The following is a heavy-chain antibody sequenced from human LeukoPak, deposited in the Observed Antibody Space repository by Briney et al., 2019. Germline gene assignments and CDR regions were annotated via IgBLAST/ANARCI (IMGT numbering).Heavy chain of an antibody. CDR2: SNSDGSTT. CDR3: ARVGASTGAY. CDR1: GFTFSSNW. D-gene: IGHD1-26*01. J-gene: IGHJ4*02. V-gene: IGHV3-74*03. Sequence: GGSLRLSCAASGFTFSSNWMQRVRQAPGKGLVWVSRSNSDGSTTTYADSVKGRFTISRDNAKNTLYLQMNSLRPEDTAVYYCARVGASTGAYWGQGTLVTVSS.